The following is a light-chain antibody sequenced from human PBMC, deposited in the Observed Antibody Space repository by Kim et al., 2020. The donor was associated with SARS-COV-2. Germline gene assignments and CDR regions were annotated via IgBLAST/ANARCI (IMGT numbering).Light chain of an antibody. Sequence: VSPGQPASITCSGDKLGDKSACWYQQTAGPSPVLVIYQDSKRPSGIPERFSGSNSGNTATLTISGPQAMDAADYYCQAWDSSTVVFGGGTQLTVL. V-gene: IGLV3-1*01. CDR2: QDS. J-gene: IGLJ2*01. CDR1: KLGDKS. CDR3: QAWDSSTVV.